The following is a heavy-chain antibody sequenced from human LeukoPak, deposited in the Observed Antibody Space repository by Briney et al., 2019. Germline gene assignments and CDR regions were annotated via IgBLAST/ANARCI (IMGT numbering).Heavy chain of an antibody. CDR3: AKASSSGWYRPLDY. CDR2: ISGSGGST. J-gene: IGHJ4*02. Sequence: GVTLRLFCAASGLTFSSYAMTWVRDARGKALVYGSAISGSGGSTYYADSVKGRFTISRDNSKITLYRQMNSLRAKDTAIYYCAKASSSGWYRPLDYWGQGTQVTVSS. V-gene: IGHV3-23*01. CDR1: GLTFSSYA. D-gene: IGHD6-19*01.